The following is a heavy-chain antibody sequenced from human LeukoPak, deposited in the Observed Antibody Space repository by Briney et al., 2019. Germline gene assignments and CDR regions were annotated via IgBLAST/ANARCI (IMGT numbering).Heavy chain of an antibody. D-gene: IGHD2-8*01. V-gene: IGHV3-33*06. CDR3: AKGGYCTNGVCYTEDAFDI. CDR1: GSTFSSYG. CDR2: IWYDGSNK. J-gene: IGHJ3*02. Sequence: GGSLRLSCAASGSTFSSYGMHWVRQAPGKGLEWVAVIWYDGSNKYYADSVKGRFTISRDNSKNTLYLQMNSLRAEDTAVYYCAKGGYCTNGVCYTEDAFDIWGQGTMVTVSS.